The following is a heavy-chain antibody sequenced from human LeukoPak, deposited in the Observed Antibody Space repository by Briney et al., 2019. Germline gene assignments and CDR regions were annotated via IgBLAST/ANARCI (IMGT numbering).Heavy chain of an antibody. CDR2: IYNGDST. CDR1: GFTDSTNH. CDR3: SKDRGGTLGDYFDF. V-gene: IGHV3-53*01. D-gene: IGHD3-10*01. Sequence: GGSLRLSCAAFGFTDSTNHMSWVRQAPGKGLEWVSIIYNGDSTYYADSVKGRFTIARDNSKNTLYLQMNSLRAEDTAVYYCSKDRGGTLGDYFDFWGQGTLVTVSS. J-gene: IGHJ4*02.